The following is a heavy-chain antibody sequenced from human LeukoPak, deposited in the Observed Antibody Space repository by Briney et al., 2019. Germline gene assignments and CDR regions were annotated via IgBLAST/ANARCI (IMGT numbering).Heavy chain of an antibody. CDR3: AGSRVHYGSGRRNDY. J-gene: IGHJ4*02. D-gene: IGHD3-10*01. Sequence: PSQTLSLTCTVSGGSISSGSYYWSWLRQPAGKGLEWIVRIYTSGSTNYNPSLKSRVTISVDTSKNQFSLTLISVTAADTAVYYCAGSRVHYGSGRRNDYWGQGTLVTVSS. V-gene: IGHV4-61*02. CDR2: IYTSGST. CDR1: GGSISSGSYY.